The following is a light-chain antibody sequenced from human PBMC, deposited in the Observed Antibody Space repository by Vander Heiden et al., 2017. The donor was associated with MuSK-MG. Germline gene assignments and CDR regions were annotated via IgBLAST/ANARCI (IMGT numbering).Light chain of an antibody. CDR1: SSDVGSFNL. CDR2: EVS. J-gene: IGLJ3*02. V-gene: IGLV2-23*02. Sequence: QSALTQPASVSGSHGQSITISCTGTSSDVGSFNLVSWYQQDPGKAPKLIIYEVSKRPSGLSDRVSGSKSGNTASLTISGLQAEDEADDDCCSYAGSATWVLGGGTKLTV. CDR3: CSYAGSATWV.